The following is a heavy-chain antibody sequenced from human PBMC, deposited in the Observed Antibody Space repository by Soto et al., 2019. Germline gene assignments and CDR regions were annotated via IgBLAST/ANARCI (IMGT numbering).Heavy chain of an antibody. V-gene: IGHV1-46*01. Sequence: QVQLVQSGAEVKKPGASVKVSCKASGYTFTSYYMHWVRQAPGQGLEWMGIINPSGGSTSYAQKSQGRVTMTRDTSTSTVYMELSSLRSEDTAVYYCARSGTDYSNYKIYYDYGIDVWGQGTTVTVSS. D-gene: IGHD4-4*01. CDR3: ARSGTDYSNYKIYYDYGIDV. CDR2: INPSGGST. CDR1: GYTFTSYY. J-gene: IGHJ6*02.